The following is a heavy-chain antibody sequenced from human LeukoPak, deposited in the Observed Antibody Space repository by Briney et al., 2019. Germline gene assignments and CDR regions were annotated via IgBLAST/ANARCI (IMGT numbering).Heavy chain of an antibody. CDR1: GYSFTSYW. D-gene: IGHD3-22*01. Sequence: KTGESLKISCKGSGYSFTSYWIGWVRQMPGKGLEWMGIIYPGDSDTRYSPSFQGQVTTSADKSISTAYLQWSSLKASDTAMYYCARGKSDSSGFYYKALFDYWGQGTLVTVSS. CDR2: IYPGDSDT. CDR3: ARGKSDSSGFYYKALFDY. J-gene: IGHJ4*02. V-gene: IGHV5-51*01.